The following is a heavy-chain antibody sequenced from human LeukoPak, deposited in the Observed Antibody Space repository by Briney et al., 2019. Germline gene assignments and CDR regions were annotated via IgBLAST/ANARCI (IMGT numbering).Heavy chain of an antibody. D-gene: IGHD2-15*01. J-gene: IGHJ5*02. CDR1: GFTFSSYA. CDR2: ISYDGSNK. CDR3: ARVFRGYCSGGSCYSGWFDP. Sequence: PGGSLRLSCAASGFTFSSYAMHWVRQAPGKGLEWVAVISYDGSNKYYADSVKGRFTISRDNSKNTLYLQMNSLRAEDTAVYYCARVFRGYCSGGSCYSGWFDPWGQGTLVTVSS. V-gene: IGHV3-30*04.